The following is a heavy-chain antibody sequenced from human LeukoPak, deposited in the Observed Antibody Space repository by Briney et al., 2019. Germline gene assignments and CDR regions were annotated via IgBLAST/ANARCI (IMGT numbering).Heavy chain of an antibody. V-gene: IGHV5-51*01. CDR2: IYPGDSDT. Sequence: GESLKISCKGSGYSFTSYWIGWVRQMPGKGLEWMGIIYPGDSDTRYSPSFQGQVTISADKSISTAYLQWSSLKASDTAMYYCARHPTGDFSSGYYIRISGWFDPWGQGTLVTVSS. J-gene: IGHJ5*02. D-gene: IGHD3-3*01. CDR3: ARHPTGDFSSGYYIRISGWFDP. CDR1: GYSFTSYW.